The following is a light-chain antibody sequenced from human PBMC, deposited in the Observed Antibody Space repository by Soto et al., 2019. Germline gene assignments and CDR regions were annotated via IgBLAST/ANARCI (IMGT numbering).Light chain of an antibody. Sequence: EIVMTQSPATLSVSPGGRAILSCRASESVNRNLAWYQQRPGQSPRLIIYGASTRATGIPARFSGSGSGTEFTLSITGRQSYDCALYFCQLYNSWPLLVGGGNEVDIK. J-gene: IGKJ4*01. CDR3: QLYNSWPLL. V-gene: IGKV3-15*01. CDR1: ESVNRN. CDR2: GAS.